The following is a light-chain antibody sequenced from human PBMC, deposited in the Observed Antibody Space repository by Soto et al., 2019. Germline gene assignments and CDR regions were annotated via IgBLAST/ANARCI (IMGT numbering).Light chain of an antibody. J-gene: IGKJ3*01. CDR2: AAS. Sequence: IQMTQSPSSLSASLGDRFTITSRAGQAISNYVSWYQQKPGKPPKLLIYAASTLQSGVPSRFSGSGSGTDFTLTINSLQPEDVATYSCQKYSSVPVFGPGTKVDIK. CDR1: QAISNY. CDR3: QKYSSVPV. V-gene: IGKV1-27*01.